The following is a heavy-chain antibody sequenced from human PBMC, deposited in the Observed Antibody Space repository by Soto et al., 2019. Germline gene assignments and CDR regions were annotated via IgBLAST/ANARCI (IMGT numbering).Heavy chain of an antibody. CDR3: AREPPVDPDYYAYPLFDY. Sequence: PGASLRPSCADPGFTFSPYKMNWVREAPWKVLEWVSSISSSSQSINYADSVKGRFTISRDNAKNSLHLQMNSLRAEDTAVYYCAREPPVDPDYYAYPLFDYWGQGTLVTASS. D-gene: IGHD3-16*01. J-gene: IGHJ4*02. V-gene: IGHV3-21*06. CDR1: GFTFSPYK. CDR2: ISSSSQSI.